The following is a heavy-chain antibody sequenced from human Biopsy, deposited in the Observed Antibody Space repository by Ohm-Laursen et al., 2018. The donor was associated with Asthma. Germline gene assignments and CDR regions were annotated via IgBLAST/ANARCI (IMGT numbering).Heavy chain of an antibody. D-gene: IGHD2-15*01. V-gene: IGHV4-61*01. Sequence: SETLSLTCTVSGGSVSSGSYYWSWIRQPTGKGLAWVSYISYSESTDYNPSLKSRLTISMDTSKSQFSLKLSSVTAADTAVYYCARVPTTLRYFDLWGRGTLVTVSS. J-gene: IGHJ2*01. CDR2: ISYSEST. CDR3: ARVPTTLRYFDL. CDR1: GGSVSSGSYY.